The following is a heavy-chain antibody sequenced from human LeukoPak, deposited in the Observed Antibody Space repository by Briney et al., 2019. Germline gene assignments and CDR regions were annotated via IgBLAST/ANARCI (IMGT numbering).Heavy chain of an antibody. J-gene: IGHJ5*02. V-gene: IGHV3-23*01. Sequence: GSLRLSCAASGFTFSNYDMSWVRQAPGKGLEWVSSISDSGGSTYYADSVKGRFTISRDNSRNTLYLQMTNLRAADTAVYYCAKDLSRAVAADWFDPWDQGSLVTVSS. CDR3: AKDLSRAVAADWFDP. CDR2: ISDSGGST. CDR1: GFTFSNYD. D-gene: IGHD6-19*01.